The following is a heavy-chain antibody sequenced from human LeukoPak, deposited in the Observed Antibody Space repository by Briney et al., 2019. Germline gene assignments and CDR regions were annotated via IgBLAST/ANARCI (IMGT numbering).Heavy chain of an antibody. J-gene: IGHJ5*01. CDR2: ISGSGGST. D-gene: IGHD2-21*01. Sequence: GGSLRLSCAASGFTFSSYAMSGVRQAPGKGLEWVSAISGSGGSTYYADSVKGRFTISRDNSKNTLYLQMNSLRAEDTAVYYCARGELGRAYFDCWGQGALVTVSS. CDR1: GFTFSSYA. V-gene: IGHV3-23*01. CDR3: ARGELGRAYFDC.